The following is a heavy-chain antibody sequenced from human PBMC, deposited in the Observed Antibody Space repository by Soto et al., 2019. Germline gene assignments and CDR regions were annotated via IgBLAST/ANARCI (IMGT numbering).Heavy chain of an antibody. J-gene: IGHJ4*02. CDR1: GFTFSSYA. CDR3: AKDLGYCSSTSCGYFDY. V-gene: IGHV3-23*01. Sequence: PGGSLRLSCAASGFTFSSYAMSWVRQAPGKGLEWVSAISGSGGSTYYADSVKGRFTISRDNSKNTLYLQMNSLRAEDTAVYYCAKDLGYCSSTSCGYFDYWGQGTLVTVSS. D-gene: IGHD2-2*01. CDR2: ISGSGGST.